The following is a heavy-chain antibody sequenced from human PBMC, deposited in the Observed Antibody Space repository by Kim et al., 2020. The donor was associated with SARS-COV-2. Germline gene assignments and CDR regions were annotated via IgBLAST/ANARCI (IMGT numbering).Heavy chain of an antibody. V-gene: IGHV4-59*09. J-gene: IGHJ4*02. CDR3: ARGGGSVDY. Sequence: GSTTYTPSLKSRVTISVDTSKNQFSLKLSSGTAADTAVYYCARGGGSVDYWGQGTLVTVSS. D-gene: IGHD1-26*01. CDR2: GST.